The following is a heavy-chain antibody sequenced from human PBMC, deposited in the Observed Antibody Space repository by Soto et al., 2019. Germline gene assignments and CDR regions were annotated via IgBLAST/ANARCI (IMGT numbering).Heavy chain of an antibody. J-gene: IGHJ4*02. CDR3: ARVKEAMGHRESGLDY. CDR2: IYYSGST. D-gene: IGHD1-26*01. CDR1: GGSLSSYY. V-gene: IGHV4-59*01. Sequence: PSKTLSLTCTVSGGSLSSYYWRWIRQPPGKGLEWIWYIYYSGSTNYNPSLKSRVTISVDTAKNEFSLKLSSVTAADTAVYYCARVKEAMGHRESGLDYWAQGTLVTV.